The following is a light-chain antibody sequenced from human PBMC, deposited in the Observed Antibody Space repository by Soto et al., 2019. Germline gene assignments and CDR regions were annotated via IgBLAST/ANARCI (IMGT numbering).Light chain of an antibody. CDR3: QSYDSSNHGVV. CDR2: EDN. J-gene: IGLJ2*01. CDR1: SGSIASNY. Sequence: NFMLTQPHSVSEYPGKTVTISCTRRSGSIASNYVQWYQQRPGSSPTTVIYEDNQRPSGVPDRFAGSIDSSSNSASLTISGLTTEDEADYYCQSYDSSNHGVVFGGGTNVTVL. V-gene: IGLV6-57*01.